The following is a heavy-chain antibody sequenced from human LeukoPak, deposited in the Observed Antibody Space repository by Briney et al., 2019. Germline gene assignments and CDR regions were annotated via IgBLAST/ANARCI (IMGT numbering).Heavy chain of an antibody. CDR1: KFTFGDYG. Sequence: GGSLRLSCIASKFTFGDYGMNWVRQAPGKGLEWVSFISSSGNTIYYTDSVKGRFTISRDNAKNSVNLQMSSLREEDTAVYYCVRDWGNDREFDYWGQGTLVTVSS. J-gene: IGHJ4*02. D-gene: IGHD3-16*02. CDR3: VRDWGNDREFDY. CDR2: ISSSGNTI. V-gene: IGHV3-48*02.